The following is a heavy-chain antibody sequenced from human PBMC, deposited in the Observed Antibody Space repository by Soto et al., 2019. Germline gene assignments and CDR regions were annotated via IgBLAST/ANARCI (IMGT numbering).Heavy chain of an antibody. CDR1: GFTSGDYA. CDR2: IRSKAYGGTT. D-gene: IGHD1-20*01. V-gene: IGHV3-49*03. Sequence: GXSLILSCTASGFTSGDYAMSCFRQAPGKGLEWVGFIRSKAYGGTTEYAASVKGRFTISRDDSKSIAYLQMNSLKTEDTAVYYCTRGITGTPTIDYWGQGTLVTVSS. J-gene: IGHJ4*02. CDR3: TRGITGTPTIDY.